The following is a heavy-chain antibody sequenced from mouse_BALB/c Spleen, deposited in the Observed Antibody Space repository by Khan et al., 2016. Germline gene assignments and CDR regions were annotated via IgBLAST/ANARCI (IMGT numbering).Heavy chain of an antibody. V-gene: IGHV5-6-3*01. CDR2: INSNGGST. J-gene: IGHJ3*01. D-gene: IGHD2-1*01. Sequence: EVELVESGGGLVQPGGSLKLSCAASGFTFSSYGMSWVRQTPDKRLELVATINSNGGSTYYPDSVKGRFTISRDNAKITLSLQMMSRKSEDTARDYCARDLDGNGFAYWGQGTLVTGSA. CDR1: GFTFSSYG. CDR3: ARDLDGNGFAY.